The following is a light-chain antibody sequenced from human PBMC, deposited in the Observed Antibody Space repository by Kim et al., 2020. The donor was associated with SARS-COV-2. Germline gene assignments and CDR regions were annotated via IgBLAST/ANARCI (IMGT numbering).Light chain of an antibody. CDR3: MIWPRNVM. J-gene: IGLJ3*02. V-gene: IGLV5-37*01. Sequence: SLTCTLPTDINVGTNNIYWYQQKPGSPPRFLLYYNSDADQGHGSGVPSRFSGSKDTSANAGILVISGLQSDDEADYYCMIWPRNVMFGGGTKLTVL. CDR1: TDINVGTNN. CDR2: YNSDADQ.